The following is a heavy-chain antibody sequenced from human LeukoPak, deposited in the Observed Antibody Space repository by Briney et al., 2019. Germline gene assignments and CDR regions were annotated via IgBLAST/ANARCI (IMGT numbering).Heavy chain of an antibody. CDR1: GYTFTSYG. D-gene: IGHD3-3*01. V-gene: IGHV1-18*01. CDR3: ARDYKLRSIIPVNY. CDR2: ISAYNGNT. Sequence: ASVKVSCKASGYTFTSYGISWVRQAPRQGLEWMGWISAYNGNTNYAQKLQGRVTMTTDTSTSTAYMELRSLRSDDTAVYYCARDYKLRSIIPVNYWGQGTLVTVSS. J-gene: IGHJ4*02.